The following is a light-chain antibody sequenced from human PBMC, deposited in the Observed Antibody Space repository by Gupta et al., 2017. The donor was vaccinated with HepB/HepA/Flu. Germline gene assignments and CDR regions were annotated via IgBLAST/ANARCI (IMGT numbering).Light chain of an antibody. J-gene: IGLJ3*02. Sequence: SYVLTQPPSVSVAPGKTARITCGGNNIGSKSVHWYQQKPGQAPLRGRFYDRDRPSGIPERVACSNSGKKDKLTLTIVEAGYEADDHCQVWDSSSAHGVFGGGTKLTVL. CDR3: QVWDSSSAHGV. V-gene: IGLV3-21*04. CDR2: YDR. CDR1: NIGSKS.